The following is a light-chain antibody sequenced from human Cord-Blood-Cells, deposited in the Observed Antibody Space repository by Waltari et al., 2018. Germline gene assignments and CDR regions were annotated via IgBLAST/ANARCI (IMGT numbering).Light chain of an antibody. CDR2: AAS. J-gene: IGKJ2*01. Sequence: DIQMSQSPYSLSASVADRVTITCRASQSISSYLNWYQQKPGKAPKLLIYAASSLQSGVPSRFSGSGSGTDFTLTISSLQPEDFATYYCQQSYSTPQTFGQGTKLEIK. V-gene: IGKV1-39*01. CDR3: QQSYSTPQT. CDR1: QSISSY.